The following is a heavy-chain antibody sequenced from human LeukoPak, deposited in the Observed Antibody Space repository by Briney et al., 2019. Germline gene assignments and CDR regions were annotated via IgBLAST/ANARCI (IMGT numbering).Heavy chain of an antibody. CDR2: IYHSGST. D-gene: IGHD4-17*01. CDR1: GGSISSGGYS. J-gene: IGHJ4*02. CDR3: AAGGTTVTDFDY. Sequence: SETLSLTCAVSGGSISSGGYSWSWIRQPPGKGLEWIGYIYHSGSTYYNPSLKSRVTISVDRSKNQFSLKLSSVTAADTAVYCCAAGGTTVTDFDYWGQGTLVTVSS. V-gene: IGHV4-30-2*01.